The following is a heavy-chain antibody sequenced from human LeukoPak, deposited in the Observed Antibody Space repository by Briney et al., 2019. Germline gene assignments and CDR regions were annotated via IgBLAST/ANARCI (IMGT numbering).Heavy chain of an antibody. V-gene: IGHV1-2*02. CDR3: ARVGTLFGESNRGY. CDR2: INPNSGGT. CDR1: GYTFADYY. D-gene: IGHD3-3*01. J-gene: IGHJ4*02. Sequence: ASVKVSCKASGYTFADYYIHWVRQAPGQGLEWMGWINPNSGGTNYAQEFQGRVTMTRDTSISTAYMELSRLRSDGTAVYYCARVGTLFGESNRGYWGQGTLVTVSS.